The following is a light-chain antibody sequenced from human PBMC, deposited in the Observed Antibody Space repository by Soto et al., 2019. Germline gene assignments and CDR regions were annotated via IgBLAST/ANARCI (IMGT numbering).Light chain of an antibody. CDR2: LGS. J-gene: IGKJ1*01. CDR1: QSLLHSNGYNY. CDR3: MQALQTPPCT. Sequence: DIVMTQSPLSLPVTPEEPASISCRSSQSLLHSNGYNYLDWYLQKPGQSPQLLIYLGSNRASGVPDRFSGSGSGTDFTLNISRVEAEDVGVYYCMQALQTPPCTFGQGTKVEIK. V-gene: IGKV2-28*01.